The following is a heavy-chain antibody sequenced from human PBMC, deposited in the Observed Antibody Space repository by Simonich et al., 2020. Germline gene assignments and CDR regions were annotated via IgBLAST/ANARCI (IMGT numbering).Heavy chain of an antibody. J-gene: IGHJ6*03. Sequence: QVQLVQSGAEVKKPGASVKVSCKASGYTFTGYYMHWVRQAPGQGLEWMGWINPNSGGTNHAQKFQGRVTITRDTSISTAYMELSRLRSDDTAVYYCARGALTGDYYYMDVWGKGTTVTVSS. D-gene: IGHD7-27*01. CDR2: INPNSGGT. V-gene: IGHV1-2*02. CDR1: GYTFTGYY. CDR3: ARGALTGDYYYMDV.